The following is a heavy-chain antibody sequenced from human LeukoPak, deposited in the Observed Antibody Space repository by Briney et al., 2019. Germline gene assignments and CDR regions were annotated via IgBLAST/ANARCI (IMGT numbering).Heavy chain of an antibody. CDR2: ISSSSSYI. CDR1: GFTFSSYS. V-gene: IGHV3-21*01. D-gene: IGHD6-19*01. J-gene: IGHJ4*02. Sequence: GGSLRLSCAASGFTFSSYSMNWVRQAPGKGLEWVSSISSSSSYIYYADSVKGRFTISRDNSKNTVYLQMNRLRAEDTAVYFCAKDSSSRGWYFEHWGQGTLVTVS. CDR3: AKDSSSRGWYFEH.